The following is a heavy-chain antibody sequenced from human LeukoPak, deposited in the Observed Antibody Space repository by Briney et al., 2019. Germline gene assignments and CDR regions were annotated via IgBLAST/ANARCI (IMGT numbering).Heavy chain of an antibody. Sequence: PGGSLRLSCAASGFTFSSYAMSWVRQAPGEGLKWVSAISGSGGSTYYADSVKGQFTISRDNSKNTLYLQMNSLRAEDTAVYYCASSRGGFGELLSQYFDYWGQGPLVTVSS. V-gene: IGHV3-23*01. CDR1: GFTFSSYA. CDR2: ISGSGGST. D-gene: IGHD3-10*01. J-gene: IGHJ4*02. CDR3: ASSRGGFGELLSQYFDY.